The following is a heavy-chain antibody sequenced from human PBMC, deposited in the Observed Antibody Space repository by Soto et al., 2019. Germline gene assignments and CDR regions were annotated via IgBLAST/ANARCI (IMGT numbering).Heavy chain of an antibody. V-gene: IGHV4-39*01. J-gene: IGHJ4*02. Sequence: SETLSLTCTVAGGSISSSGYYWGWIRQPPGKGLEWIGSIYYSGSTYYNPSLKSRVTISVDTSKNQFSLKLSSVTAADTAVYYCARPGNYGSGSYLYYLDYWGQGTLVTVSS. CDR3: ARPGNYGSGSYLYYLDY. CDR1: GGSISSSGYY. D-gene: IGHD3-10*01. CDR2: IYYSGST.